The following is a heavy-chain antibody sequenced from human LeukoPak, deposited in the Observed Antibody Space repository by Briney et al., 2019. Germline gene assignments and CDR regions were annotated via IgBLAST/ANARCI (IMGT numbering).Heavy chain of an antibody. CDR3: AGDYRSMVRGVTIFDP. CDR1: GYTFSTYG. J-gene: IGHJ5*02. CDR2: INYDSSDI. V-gene: IGHV3-21*01. Sequence: GGSLRLSCAASGYTFSTYGMNWVRQAPGKGLEWVSSINYDSSDIYYADSLKGRFTISRDNAKNSLFLQMNSLRAEDTAVYYCAGDYRSMVRGVTIFDPWGQGTLVTVSS. D-gene: IGHD3-10*01.